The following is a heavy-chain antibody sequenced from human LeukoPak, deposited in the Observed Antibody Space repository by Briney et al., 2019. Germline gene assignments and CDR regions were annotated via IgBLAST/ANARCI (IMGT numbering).Heavy chain of an antibody. V-gene: IGHV6-1*01. J-gene: IGHJ3*02. CDR1: GDSVSSNIAS. D-gene: IGHD1-1*01. Sequence: SQTLSPTCAISGDSVSSNIASWNWIRQSPSRGLEWLGRTYYRSKWYNDYAVSVKSRITINPDTSKNQFSLQLNSVTPEDTAVYYCARVYNWNPAGAFDIWGQGTVVTVSS. CDR2: TYYRSKWYN. CDR3: ARVYNWNPAGAFDI.